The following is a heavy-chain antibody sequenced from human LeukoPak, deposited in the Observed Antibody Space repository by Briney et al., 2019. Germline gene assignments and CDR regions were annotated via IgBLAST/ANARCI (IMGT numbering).Heavy chain of an antibody. CDR3: ARGATGSFRYSSGWPGDS. Sequence: GASLRLSWAAAGFTSNSYWVSGVRQAPGKGLEWVANIKQDGGEKYYVDSVKGRFTISRDNAKNSLYLQMSSLRAEDTAMYYCARGATGSFRYSSGWPGDSWGQGTLVTVSS. V-gene: IGHV3-7*01. D-gene: IGHD6-19*01. J-gene: IGHJ4*02. CDR1: GFTSNSYW. CDR2: IKQDGGEK.